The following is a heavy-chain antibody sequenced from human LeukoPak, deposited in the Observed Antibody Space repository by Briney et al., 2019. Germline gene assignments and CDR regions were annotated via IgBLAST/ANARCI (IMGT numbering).Heavy chain of an antibody. J-gene: IGHJ4*02. CDR2: TGLESVHT. V-gene: IGHV3-23*01. CDR1: GFIFSRHA. Sequence: GGSLRLSCAASGFIFSRHAMSWVRQAPGKGLEWVSTTGLESVHTLCADSVQGRFTVSRDNSRNTLDLQMDNLRVDDTAAYYCAKGDDIGKHPTRAYYFDIWGQGTLVTVSS. D-gene: IGHD5-24*01. CDR3: AKGDDIGKHPTRAYYFDI.